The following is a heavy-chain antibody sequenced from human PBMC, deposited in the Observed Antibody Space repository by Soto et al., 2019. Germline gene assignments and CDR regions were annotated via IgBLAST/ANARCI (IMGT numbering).Heavy chain of an antibody. CDR3: AHGVGSGSSADFQH. V-gene: IGHV2-5*02. CDR1: GFSLSTSGVG. Sequence: QITLKESGPTLVKPTQTLTLTCTFSGFSLSTSGVGVGWIRQPPGKALEWLAVIYWDDDERYSPSLKTSLTITKDPSKNQVVLTMTNVDPVDTATYYCAHGVGSGSSADFQHWGQGTVVTVSS. CDR2: IYWDDDE. J-gene: IGHJ1*01. D-gene: IGHD2-15*01.